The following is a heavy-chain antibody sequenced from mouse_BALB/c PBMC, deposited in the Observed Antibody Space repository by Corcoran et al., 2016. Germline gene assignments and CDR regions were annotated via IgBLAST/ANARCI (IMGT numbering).Heavy chain of an antibody. CDR3: ARPLYYYGSSYGY. CDR1: GYPFTNYG. D-gene: IGHD1-1*01. Sequence: QIQLVQSGPELKKPGETVKISCKASGYPFTNYGMNWVKQAPGMGLKWMGWINTYTGEPTYADDFKGRFAFSLETSTSTAYLQINNLKNEDTATYFCARPLYYYGSSYGYWGQGTTLTVSS. CDR2: INTYTGEP. J-gene: IGHJ2*01. V-gene: IGHV9-3-1*01.